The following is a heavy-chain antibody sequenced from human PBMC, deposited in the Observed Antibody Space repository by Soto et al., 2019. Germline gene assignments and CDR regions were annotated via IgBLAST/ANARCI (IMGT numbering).Heavy chain of an antibody. V-gene: IGHV4-39*01. Sequence: SETLSLTCTVSGGSISSSSYYWGWIRQPPGKGLEWIGCIYYSGSTYYNPSLKSRVTIAVDTSKNKFSLKLSSVTAADTAVYYCARPWPGYSSSWYENGMDVWGQGTMVTVSS. CDR3: ARPWPGYSSSWYENGMDV. CDR1: GGSISSSSYY. J-gene: IGHJ6*02. D-gene: IGHD6-13*01. CDR2: IYYSGST.